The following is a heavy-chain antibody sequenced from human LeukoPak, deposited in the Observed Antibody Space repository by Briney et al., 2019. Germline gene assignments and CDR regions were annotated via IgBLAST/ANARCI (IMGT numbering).Heavy chain of an antibody. Sequence: GSLRLSRAASGFTFSNYAMSWVRQAPGKGLEWVSSISANGGGTYYADSVKGRFTVSRDNSQNTLYLQMNSLRAEDTAVYYCAKATKSIVVDNYFDYWGQGALVTVSS. D-gene: IGHD3-22*01. CDR1: GFTFSNYA. CDR2: ISANGGGT. J-gene: IGHJ4*02. V-gene: IGHV3-23*01. CDR3: AKATKSIVVDNYFDY.